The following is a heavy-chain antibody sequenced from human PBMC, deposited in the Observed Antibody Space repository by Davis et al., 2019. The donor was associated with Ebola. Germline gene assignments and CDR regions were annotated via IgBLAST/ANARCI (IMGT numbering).Heavy chain of an antibody. CDR2: IWYDGSNK. Sequence: GESLKISCAASGFTFSSYGMHWVRPAPGKGLEWVAVIWYDGSNKYYADSVKGRFTISRDNSKNTLYLQMNSLRAEDTAVYYCAREMVRYYYGMDVWGQGTTVTVSS. V-gene: IGHV3-33*01. CDR3: AREMVRYYYGMDV. CDR1: GFTFSSYG. J-gene: IGHJ6*02. D-gene: IGHD2-8*01.